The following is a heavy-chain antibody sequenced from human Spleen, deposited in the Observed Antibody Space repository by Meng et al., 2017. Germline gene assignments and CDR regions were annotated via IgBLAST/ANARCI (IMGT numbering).Heavy chain of an antibody. CDR2: IYDGGST. Sequence: GPLQQWGGGLLKPSGTLSLTCAVSGGSLSSINWWSWVRQSPGKGLEWIGEIYDGGSTNYNPSLKSRVTISVDKSKNQFSLKLSSVTAADTAVYYCARVGSSSWFVADWGQGTLVTVSS. CDR3: ARVGSSSWFVAD. CDR1: GGSLSSINW. J-gene: IGHJ4*02. D-gene: IGHD6-13*01. V-gene: IGHV4-4*02.